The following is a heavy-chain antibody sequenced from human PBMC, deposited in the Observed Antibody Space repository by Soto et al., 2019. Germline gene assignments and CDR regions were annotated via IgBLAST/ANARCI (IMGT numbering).Heavy chain of an antibody. V-gene: IGHV5-51*01. Sequence: EVQLVQSGAEVKKPGESLKISCKGSGYTFATNWIAWVRQMPGKGLEWMGVIYPGDSDTRYSPSLQGQVTISADKSISTAYLQWSSLKASDTATYYCARTRDSSRQFYFDYWGQGTLVTVSS. CDR3: ARTRDSSRQFYFDY. CDR2: IYPGDSDT. CDR1: GYTFATNW. J-gene: IGHJ4*02. D-gene: IGHD3-22*01.